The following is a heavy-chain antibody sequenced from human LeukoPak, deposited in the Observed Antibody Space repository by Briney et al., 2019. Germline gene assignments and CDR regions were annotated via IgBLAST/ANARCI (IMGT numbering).Heavy chain of an antibody. D-gene: IGHD2/OR15-2a*01. Sequence: GGSLRLSCAASGLTVSSNYMSWVRQAPGKGLEWVSVIYVDGSTYYADSVMGRFTMSRDNSKNTLSLQMNSLGADDTAVYYCARDVSHRHLDYWGQGTLVTVSS. CDR2: IYVDGST. J-gene: IGHJ4*02. V-gene: IGHV3-66*01. CDR3: ARDVSHRHLDY. CDR1: GLTVSSNY.